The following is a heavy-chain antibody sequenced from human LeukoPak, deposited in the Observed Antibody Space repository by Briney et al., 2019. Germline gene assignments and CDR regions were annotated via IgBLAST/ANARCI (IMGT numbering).Heavy chain of an antibody. D-gene: IGHD4-17*01. J-gene: IGHJ6*02. CDR2: INHSGST. V-gene: IGHV4-34*01. Sequence: PPETLSLTCAVYGGSFSGYYWSWIRQPPGKGLEWIGEINHSGSTNYNPSLKSRVTISVDTSKNQFSLKLSSVTAADTAVYYCASGGTTVYDRSYYYGMDVWGQGTTVTVSS. CDR3: ASGGTTVYDRSYYYGMDV. CDR1: GGSFSGYY.